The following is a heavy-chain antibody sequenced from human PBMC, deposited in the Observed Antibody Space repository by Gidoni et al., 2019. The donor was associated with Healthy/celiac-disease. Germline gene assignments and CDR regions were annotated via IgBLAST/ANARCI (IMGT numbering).Heavy chain of an antibody. J-gene: IGHJ4*02. D-gene: IGHD2-2*01. Sequence: EVQLVQSGAEVKKPGESLRISCTGSGYSFTSYWISWVRQMPGKGLEWMGRIDPSDSYTNYSPSFQGHVTSSADKSISTAYLQWSSLKASDTAMYYCARIVVVVPAARGEFDYWGQGTLVTVSS. CDR1: GYSFTSYW. CDR2: IDPSDSYT. V-gene: IGHV5-10-1*03. CDR3: ARIVVVVPAARGEFDY.